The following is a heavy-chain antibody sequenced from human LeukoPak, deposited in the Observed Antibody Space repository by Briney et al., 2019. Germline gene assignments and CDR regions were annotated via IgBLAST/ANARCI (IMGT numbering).Heavy chain of an antibody. D-gene: IGHD4-23*01. Sequence: SETLSLTCTVSGYSISSGYYWGWIQQPPGKGLEWIGSIYHSGSTYYNPSLKSRVTISVDTSKNQFSLKLSSVTAADTAVYYCARVNDGIFDYWGQGTLVTVSS. CDR3: ARVNDGIFDY. CDR2: IYHSGST. J-gene: IGHJ4*02. V-gene: IGHV4-38-2*02. CDR1: GYSISSGYY.